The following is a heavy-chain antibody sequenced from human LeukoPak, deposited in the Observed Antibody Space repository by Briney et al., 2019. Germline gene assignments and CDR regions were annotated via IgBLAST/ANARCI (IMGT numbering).Heavy chain of an antibody. CDR1: GFTFSSYG. CDR3: AILARDAFVTGATTYYFDY. V-gene: IGHV3-30*03. CDR2: ISYDGSNK. D-gene: IGHD1-26*01. J-gene: IGHJ4*02. Sequence: PGGSLRLSCAASGFTFSSYGMHGVRQAPGKGLEWVAVISYDGSNKYYADSVKGRFTISRDNSKNTLYLQMNSLRAEDTAVYYCAILARDAFVTGATTYYFDYWGQGTLVTVSS.